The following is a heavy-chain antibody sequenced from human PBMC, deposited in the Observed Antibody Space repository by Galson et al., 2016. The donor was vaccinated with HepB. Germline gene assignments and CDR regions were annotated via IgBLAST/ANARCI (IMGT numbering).Heavy chain of an antibody. D-gene: IGHD6-6*01. Sequence: SVKVSCKASGYSFIDSGISWVRQAPGQGLEWMGWISAYDGNTNYAQGLQGRVTLTTDTSTSTSYMELRSLRSDDTAVYYCARDDLRISSRPDYWGQGTLVTVSS. CDR2: ISAYDGNT. J-gene: IGHJ4*02. V-gene: IGHV1-18*01. CDR3: ARDDLRISSRPDY. CDR1: GYSFIDSG.